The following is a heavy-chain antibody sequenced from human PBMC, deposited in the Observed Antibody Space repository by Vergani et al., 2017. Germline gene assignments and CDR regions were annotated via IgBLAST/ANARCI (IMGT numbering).Heavy chain of an antibody. Sequence: EVQLVQSGAEVKKPGESLKIPCQISGYSFTNYWIGWVRQMPGKGLEWMGIIHPADSDTRYSPYFQGQVTISVDKSISTAYLQRSSLRASDSAMYYCARLYGRDSSGSKYFDYWGQGTLVTVSS. J-gene: IGHJ4*02. CDR3: ARLYGRDSSGSKYFDY. CDR2: IHPADSDT. V-gene: IGHV5-51*01. CDR1: GYSFTNYW. D-gene: IGHD3-22*01.